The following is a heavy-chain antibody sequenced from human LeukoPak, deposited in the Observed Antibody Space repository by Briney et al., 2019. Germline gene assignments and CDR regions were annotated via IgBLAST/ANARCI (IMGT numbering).Heavy chain of an antibody. CDR1: GFTFSSYA. J-gene: IGHJ4*02. CDR2: ISFDGRSQ. Sequence: GGSLRLSCAASGFTFSSYAMHWVRQAPGKGLEWVAVISFDGRSQYYADSVKGRFTISRDDSRNTLYLQMNSLRAEDTAVYYCARAPSLGWGQGTLVTVSS. CDR3: ARAPSLG. V-gene: IGHV3-30*04.